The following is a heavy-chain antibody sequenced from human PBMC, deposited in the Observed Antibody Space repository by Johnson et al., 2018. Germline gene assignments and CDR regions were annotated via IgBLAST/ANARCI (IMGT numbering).Heavy chain of an antibody. V-gene: IGHV4-59*01. CDR2: IYYSGST. D-gene: IGHD3-22*01. Sequence: QVQLQESGPGLVKPSETLSLTCTVSGGSISSYYWSWIRQPPGKGLEWIGYIYYSGSTNYNPSLKSRVTISVDTSKHQFSLKLSSVTAADTAVYYFARDPILNSPGGAYEDSSGYYGCDIWGQGTMVAVSS. J-gene: IGHJ3*02. CDR1: GGSISSYY. CDR3: ARDPILNSPGGAYEDSSGYYGCDI.